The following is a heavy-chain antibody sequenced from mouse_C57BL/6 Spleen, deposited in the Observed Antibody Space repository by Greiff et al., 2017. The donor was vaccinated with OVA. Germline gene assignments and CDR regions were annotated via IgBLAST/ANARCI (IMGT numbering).Heavy chain of an antibody. CDR3: ARKGDDFAWFAY. D-gene: IGHD2-4*01. CDR2: IYPGSGST. Sequence: QVQLQQPGAELVKPGASVKMSCKASGYTFTSYWITWVKQRPGQGLEWIGDIYPGSGSTNYNEKFKSKATLTVDTSSSTAYMQRSSLTSEDSAVYYCARKGDDFAWFAYWGQGTLVTVSA. CDR1: GYTFTSYW. J-gene: IGHJ3*01. V-gene: IGHV1-55*01.